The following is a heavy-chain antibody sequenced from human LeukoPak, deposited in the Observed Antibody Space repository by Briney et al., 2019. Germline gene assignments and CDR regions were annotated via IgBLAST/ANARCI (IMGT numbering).Heavy chain of an antibody. CDR3: ARGQYSSSWYYFDY. V-gene: IGHV4-4*07. D-gene: IGHD6-13*01. Sequence: SETLSLTCTVSGGSISSYYWSWIRQPAGKGLEWIGRIYTSGSTNYNPSLKSRVTMSVDTSKNQFSLKLSSVTAADTAVYYCARGQYSSSWYYFDYWGQGTLVTVSS. CDR1: GGSISSYY. J-gene: IGHJ4*02. CDR2: IYTSGST.